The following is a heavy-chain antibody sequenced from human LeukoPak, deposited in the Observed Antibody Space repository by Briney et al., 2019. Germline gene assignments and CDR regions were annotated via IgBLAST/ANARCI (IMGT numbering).Heavy chain of an antibody. CDR2: INHSGSI. CDR1: GGSISSYY. V-gene: IGHV4-34*01. CDR3: ARRTYGGYLKFDY. D-gene: IGHD5-12*01. J-gene: IGHJ4*02. Sequence: SETLSLTCTVSGGSISSYYWSWIRQPPGKGLEWIGEINHSGSINYNPSLKSRVTISVDTSKNQFSLKLSSVTAADTAVYYCARRTYGGYLKFDYWGQGTLVTVSS.